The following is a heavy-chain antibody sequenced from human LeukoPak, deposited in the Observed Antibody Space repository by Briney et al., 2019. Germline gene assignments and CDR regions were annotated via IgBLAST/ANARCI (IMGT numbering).Heavy chain of an antibody. J-gene: IGHJ4*02. Sequence: GGSLRLSCEASKFTFSNSWMHWVRQAPGKGLEWVSSISSSSSYIYYADSVKGRFTISRDNAKNSLYLQMNSLRAEDTAVYYCARERDLDYWGQGTLVTVSS. CDR2: ISSSSSYI. CDR3: ARERDLDY. CDR1: KFTFSNSW. V-gene: IGHV3-21*01.